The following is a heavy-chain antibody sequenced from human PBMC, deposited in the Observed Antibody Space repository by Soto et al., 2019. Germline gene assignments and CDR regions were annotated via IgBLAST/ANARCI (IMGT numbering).Heavy chain of an antibody. Sequence: QVQLQQWGAGLLKPSETLSLTCAVYGGSFSGYYWSWIRQPPGKGLEWIGEINHSGSTNYNPSLKSRVTISVDTSKNQFSLKLSSVTAADTAVYYCATGMYNWRSFNSHWYFDLWGRGTLVTVSS. D-gene: IGHD1-20*01. J-gene: IGHJ2*01. CDR2: INHSGST. V-gene: IGHV4-34*01. CDR1: GGSFSGYY. CDR3: ATGMYNWRSFNSHWYFDL.